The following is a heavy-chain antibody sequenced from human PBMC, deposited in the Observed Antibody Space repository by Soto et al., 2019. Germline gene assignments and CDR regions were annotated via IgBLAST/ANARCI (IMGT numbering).Heavy chain of an antibody. J-gene: IGHJ4*02. CDR3: AKVVTMIVVVITFTVYDY. CDR2: IYYDGGYE. Sequence: PGGSLRLSCAASGFIFSNYGMHWVRQAPGKGLEWVALIYYDGGYENYADSAKGRFTISRGNSKSTLWLQMNSLRVEDTAVYYCAKVVTMIVVVITFTVYDYWGQGTLVTVSS. D-gene: IGHD3-22*01. CDR1: GFIFSNYG. V-gene: IGHV3-33*06.